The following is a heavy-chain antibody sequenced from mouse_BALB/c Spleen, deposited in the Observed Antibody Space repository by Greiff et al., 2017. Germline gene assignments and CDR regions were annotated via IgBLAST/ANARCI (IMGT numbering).Heavy chain of an antibody. Sequence: EVKLVESGGGLVQPGGSLNLSCAASGFDFSRYWMSWARQAPGKGQEWIGEINPGSSTINYTPSLKDKFIISRDNAKNTLYLQMSKVRSEDTALYYCARRGSTMITTGYFDYWGQGTTLTVSS. D-gene: IGHD2-4*01. CDR1: GFDFSRYW. V-gene: IGHV4-2*02. J-gene: IGHJ2*01. CDR3: ARRGSTMITTGYFDY. CDR2: INPGSSTI.